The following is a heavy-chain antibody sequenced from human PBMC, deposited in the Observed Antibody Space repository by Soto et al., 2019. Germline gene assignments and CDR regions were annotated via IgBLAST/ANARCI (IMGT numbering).Heavy chain of an antibody. CDR1: GYTFTSQN. D-gene: IGHD3-10*01. Sequence: GASVKVSCKASGYTFTSQNMHWVRQAPGQGLEWMGWINPNSGGTNYAQKFQGWVTMTRDTSISTAYMELSRLRSDDTAVYYCARDFTMVRGVIPYYGLDVWGQGTTVTVSS. J-gene: IGHJ6*02. CDR2: INPNSGGT. V-gene: IGHV1-2*04. CDR3: ARDFTMVRGVIPYYGLDV.